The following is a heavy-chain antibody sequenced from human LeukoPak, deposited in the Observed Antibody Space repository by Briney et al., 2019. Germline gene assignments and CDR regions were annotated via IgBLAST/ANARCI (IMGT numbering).Heavy chain of an antibody. J-gene: IGHJ4*02. CDR3: ARASTTVPNLLDY. D-gene: IGHD4-17*01. Sequence: PGGSLRLSCAASGFTFSTYWMHWVRQAPGKGLLRGLHINGDGTSTKYADSVKGRFTISRDNARHTLYLQMNSLRAEDTAVYYCARASTTVPNLLDYWGQGTLVTVSS. CDR1: GFTFSTYW. V-gene: IGHV3-74*03. CDR2: INGDGTST.